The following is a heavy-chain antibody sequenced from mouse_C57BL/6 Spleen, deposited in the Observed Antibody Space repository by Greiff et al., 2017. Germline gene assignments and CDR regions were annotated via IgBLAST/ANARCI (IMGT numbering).Heavy chain of an antibody. V-gene: IGHV1-4*01. CDR3: ASPYYGSSLDY. CDR1: GYTFTSYT. J-gene: IGHJ2*01. D-gene: IGHD1-1*01. Sequence: QVQLQQSGAELARPGASVKMSCKASGYTFTSYTMHWVKQRPGQGLEWIGYINPSSGYTKYNQKFKDKATLTADKSSSTAYMQLSSLTSEASAVXYCASPYYGSSLDYWGQGTTLTVSS. CDR2: INPSSGYT.